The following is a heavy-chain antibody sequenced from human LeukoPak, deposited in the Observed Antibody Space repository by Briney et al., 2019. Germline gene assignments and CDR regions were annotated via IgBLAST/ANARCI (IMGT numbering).Heavy chain of an antibody. J-gene: IGHJ5*02. CDR1: GGSITNYY. D-gene: IGHD3-10*01. Sequence: PSETLSLTCTVSGGSITNYYWTWIRQPAGKGPEWIGRIYTTGSTDYNPSLKSRVTMSVATSKNQFSLKLSSVTAADTAVYYCARYFITMVRGVTNWFDPWGQGTLVTVSS. CDR3: ARYFITMVRGVTNWFDP. CDR2: IYTTGST. V-gene: IGHV4-4*07.